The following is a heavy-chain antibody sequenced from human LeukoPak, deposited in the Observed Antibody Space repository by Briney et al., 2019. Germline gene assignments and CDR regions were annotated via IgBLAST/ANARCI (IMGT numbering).Heavy chain of an antibody. CDR2: MNPNSGNT. Sequence: ASVKVSCKASGYTFTSYDINWVRQATGQGLEWMGWMNPNSGNTGYAQKFQGRVTITRNTSISTAYMELSSLRAEDTAVYYCARGAEYDDSGSYYDGNWFDPWGQGTLVTVSS. CDR1: GYTFTSYD. V-gene: IGHV1-8*03. D-gene: IGHD3-10*01. CDR3: ARGAEYDDSGSYYDGNWFDP. J-gene: IGHJ5*02.